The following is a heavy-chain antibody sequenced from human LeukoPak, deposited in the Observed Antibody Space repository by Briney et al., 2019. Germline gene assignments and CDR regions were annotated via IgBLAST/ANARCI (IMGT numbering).Heavy chain of an antibody. D-gene: IGHD1-26*01. Sequence: SETLSLTCTVSGDSISSYYWSWVRQSPETGLEWIANMHSSGSTYYNPSLKSRVTISMDTSKNQFSLRLSSVTTADTAIYYCARDIRRVGATLYFDYWGQGTLVTVSS. V-gene: IGHV4-59*01. CDR2: MHSSGST. CDR1: GDSISSYY. CDR3: ARDIRRVGATLYFDY. J-gene: IGHJ4*02.